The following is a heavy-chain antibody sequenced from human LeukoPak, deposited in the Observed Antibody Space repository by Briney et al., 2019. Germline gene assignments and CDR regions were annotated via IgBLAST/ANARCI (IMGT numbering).Heavy chain of an antibody. CDR3: AELGITMIGGV. D-gene: IGHD3-10*02. CDR1: GFTFSSYW. J-gene: IGHJ6*04. V-gene: IGHV3-74*01. CDR2: IKSDGSST. Sequence: PGGSLRLSCAASGFTFSSYWMHWVRQAPGKGLVWVSRIKSDGSSTVYADSVKGRFTISRDNAKNSLYLQMNSLRAEDTAVYYCAELGITMIGGVWGKGTTVTISS.